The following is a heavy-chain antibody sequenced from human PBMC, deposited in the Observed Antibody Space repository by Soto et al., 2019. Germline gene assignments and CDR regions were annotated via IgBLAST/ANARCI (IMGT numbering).Heavy chain of an antibody. CDR3: AVVVPARFDY. V-gene: IGHV4-31*03. J-gene: IGHJ4*02. CDR1: GESISSGGYY. CDR2: IYDTESA. D-gene: IGHD2-2*01. Sequence: SETLSLTCSVSGESISSGGYYWSWIRHLPGKGLEWIGYIYDTESAYYNPSLKSRVSISMDTSENHFAMRLTSVTAADSAVYYCAVVVPARFDYWGQGTLVTV.